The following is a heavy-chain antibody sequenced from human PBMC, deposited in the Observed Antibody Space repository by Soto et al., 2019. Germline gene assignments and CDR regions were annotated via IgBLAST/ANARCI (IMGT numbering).Heavy chain of an antibody. CDR1: GGSISSSSYY. J-gene: IGHJ6*03. Sequence: QLQLQESGPGLVKPSETLSLTCTVSGGSISSSSYYWGWIRQPPGKGLEGIGSIYYSGSTYYNPSLKSRVTISVDTSKNQFSLKLSSVTAADTAVYYCASLIYGYYYMDVWGKGTTVTVSS. D-gene: IGHD3-3*01. CDR2: IYYSGST. CDR3: ASLIYGYYYMDV. V-gene: IGHV4-39*01.